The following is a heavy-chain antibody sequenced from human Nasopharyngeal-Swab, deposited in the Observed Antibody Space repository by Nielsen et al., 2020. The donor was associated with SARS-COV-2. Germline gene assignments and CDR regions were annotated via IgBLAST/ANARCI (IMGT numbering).Heavy chain of an antibody. CDR3: AREFSSSYYYYYMDV. CDR1: GGSISSYY. D-gene: IGHD6-6*01. CDR2: IYYSGST. Sequence: SETLSLTCTVSGGSISSYYWSWIRQPPGQGLEWIGYIYYSGSTNYNPSLKSRVTISVDTSKNQFSLKLSSVTAADTAVYYCAREFSSSYYYYYMDVWGKGTTVTVSS. J-gene: IGHJ6*03. V-gene: IGHV4-59*01.